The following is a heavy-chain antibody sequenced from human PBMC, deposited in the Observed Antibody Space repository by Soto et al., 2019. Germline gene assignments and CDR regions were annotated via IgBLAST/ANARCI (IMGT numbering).Heavy chain of an antibody. J-gene: IGHJ5*02. V-gene: IGHV1-69*05. CDR1: GGTFGNTA. Sequence: QVQLVQSGAEVKEPGSSVNVSCKTSGGTFGNTAVTWVRQVPGQGLEWIGGIVPLFGTANYAQKFRGRVMITPDESTSTAYMDLSSLRSDDTAIYNCARDGDPGYSFWSGPLGGGRFDPWGQGTLVTVSS. CDR3: ARDGDPGYSFWSGPLGGGRFDP. D-gene: IGHD3-3*01. CDR2: IVPLFGTA.